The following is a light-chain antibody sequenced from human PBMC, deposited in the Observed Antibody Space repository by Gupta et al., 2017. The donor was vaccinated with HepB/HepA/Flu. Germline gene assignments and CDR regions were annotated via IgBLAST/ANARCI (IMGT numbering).Light chain of an antibody. CDR3: SSDAGSNNYV. CDR2: EVS. V-gene: IGLV2-8*01. J-gene: IGLJ1*01. Sequence: QSALPQPPSASGSPVQSVTISCTGTSSDVGGYNSVSWYQQHPGKPPKLMIYEVSKRPAAVPDRFSGSKSGNTASLTFSGLQAEEAADYYCSSDAGSNNYVFGTGTKVTVL. CDR1: SSDVGGYNS.